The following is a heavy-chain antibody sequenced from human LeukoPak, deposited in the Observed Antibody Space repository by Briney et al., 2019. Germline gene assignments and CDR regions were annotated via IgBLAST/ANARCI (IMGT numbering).Heavy chain of an antibody. V-gene: IGHV4-34*01. Sequence: PSETLSLTCAVYGGSFIGYYWIWIRQPPGKGLEWIGEIIHSGTTTYNPSLRSRLNISVDTSKNQFSLKLNSVTAADTAVYYCARGFDSNDYFYYYMDVWGKGTTVTVSS. CDR1: GGSFIGYY. D-gene: IGHD3-22*01. CDR2: IIHSGTT. CDR3: ARGFDSNDYFYYYMDV. J-gene: IGHJ6*03.